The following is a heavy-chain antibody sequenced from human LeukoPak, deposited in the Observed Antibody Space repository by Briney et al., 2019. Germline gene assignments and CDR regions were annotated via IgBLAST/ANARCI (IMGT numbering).Heavy chain of an antibody. D-gene: IGHD3-3*01. CDR2: IYTSGSS. CDR3: AGLQREDGGSADFWNGYDH. CDR1: GFSLGTSGMR. Sequence: SGPALVKPTQTLTLTCTFSGFSLGTSGMRVSWIRQPPGKGLEWIGYIYTSGSSKYNPSLKGRVTISVDTSKNQFSLKLYSVTAADAAVYYCAGLQREDGGSADFWNGYDHWGQGSLVTVSS. V-gene: IGHV4-61*02. J-gene: IGHJ5*02.